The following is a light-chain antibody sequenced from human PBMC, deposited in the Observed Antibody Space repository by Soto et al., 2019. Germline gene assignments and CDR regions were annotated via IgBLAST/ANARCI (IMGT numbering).Light chain of an antibody. V-gene: IGKV1-39*01. Sequence: DIQMTQSPSSLSASVGDRVTITCRARQSISSYLNWYQQKPGKAPKLLIYAASSFQSGVPSRFSGCGSGTDFTLAISSLQPEDFATYYCQQSSSTLWTFGPLTQVEI. CDR1: QSISSY. CDR3: QQSSSTLWT. J-gene: IGKJ1*01. CDR2: AAS.